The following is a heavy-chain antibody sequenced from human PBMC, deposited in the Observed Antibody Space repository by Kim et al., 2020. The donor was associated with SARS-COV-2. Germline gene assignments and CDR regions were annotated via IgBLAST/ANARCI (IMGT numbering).Heavy chain of an antibody. Sequence: GGSLRLSCAASGFTFSSYAMHWVRQAPGKGLEWVAVISYDGSNKYYADSVKGRFTISRDNSKNTLYLQMNSLRAEDTAVYYCARTCSSTSCYKSFDYWGQGTLVTVSS. CDR2: ISYDGSNK. CDR3: ARTCSSTSCYKSFDY. D-gene: IGHD2-2*02. J-gene: IGHJ4*02. CDR1: GFTFSSYA. V-gene: IGHV3-30-3*01.